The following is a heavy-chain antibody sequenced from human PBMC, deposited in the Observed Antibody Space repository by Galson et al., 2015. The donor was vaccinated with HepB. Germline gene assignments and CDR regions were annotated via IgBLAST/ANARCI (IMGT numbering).Heavy chain of an antibody. Sequence: SLRLSCAASGFTFSTYAMSWVRQAPGKGLEWVSVITGSGSGDNTYYADSVKGRFTISRDNSKNTLYLQMNSLRAEDTAVYYCAKGETWGQGTLVTVSS. CDR3: AKGET. CDR1: GFTFSTYA. J-gene: IGHJ4*02. V-gene: IGHV3-23*01. CDR2: ITGSGSGDNT.